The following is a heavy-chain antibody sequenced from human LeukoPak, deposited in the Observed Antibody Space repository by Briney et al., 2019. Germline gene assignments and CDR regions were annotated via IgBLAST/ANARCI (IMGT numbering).Heavy chain of an antibody. CDR1: GFTFSSYE. Sequence: PGGSLRLSCAAPGFTFSSYEMNWVRQAPGKGLEWVSYISSSGSTIYYADSVKGRFTISRDNAKNSLYLQRNSLRAEDTAVYYCAVQHVAFDYWGQGTLVTVSS. J-gene: IGHJ4*02. CDR3: AVQHVAFDY. V-gene: IGHV3-48*03. CDR2: ISSSGSTI. D-gene: IGHD1-1*01.